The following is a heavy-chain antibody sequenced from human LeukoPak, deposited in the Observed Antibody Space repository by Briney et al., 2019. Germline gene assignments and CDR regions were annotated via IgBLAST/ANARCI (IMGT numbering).Heavy chain of an antibody. D-gene: IGHD6-19*01. CDR3: VKGSGSGWFGY. V-gene: IGHV3-64D*08. CDR2: ISSDGNRG. CDR1: GFTFSSYS. Sequence: GGSLRLSCSASGFTFSSYSMHWVRQAPGKGLEYVSAISSDGNRGYYADSVKGRFTISRDNSKKTLYLQMSSLRAEDTAVYYCVKGSGSGWFGYWGQGTLVTVSS. J-gene: IGHJ4*02.